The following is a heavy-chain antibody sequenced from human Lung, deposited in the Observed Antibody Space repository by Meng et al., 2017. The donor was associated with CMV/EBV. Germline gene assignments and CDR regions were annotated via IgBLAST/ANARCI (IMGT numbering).Heavy chain of an antibody. J-gene: IGHJ4*02. D-gene: IGHD2-21*02. CDR2: INPNSGGT. CDR1: GYTFTGYY. V-gene: IGHV1-2*02. Sequence: QVHLVQSGAEVKKPGXSVKVSCKASGYTFTGYYMHWVRQAPGQGLEWMGWINPNSGGTNYAQKFQGRVTMTRDTSISTAYMELSRLRSDDTAVYYCVTYCGGDCYSGFDYWGQGTLVTVSS. CDR3: VTYCGGDCYSGFDY.